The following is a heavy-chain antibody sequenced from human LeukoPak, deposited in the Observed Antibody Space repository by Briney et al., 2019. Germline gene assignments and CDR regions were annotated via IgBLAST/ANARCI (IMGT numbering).Heavy chain of an antibody. Sequence: SVKVSCKASGGTFSSYAISWLRQAPGQGLEWMGGIIPIFGTANYAQKFQGRVTITTDESTSTAYMELSSLRSEDTAVYYCARAGSGYSYGYVGPLDYWGQGTLVTVSS. CDR1: GGTFSSYA. CDR2: IIPIFGTA. J-gene: IGHJ4*02. V-gene: IGHV1-69*05. CDR3: ARAGSGYSYGYVGPLDY. D-gene: IGHD5-18*01.